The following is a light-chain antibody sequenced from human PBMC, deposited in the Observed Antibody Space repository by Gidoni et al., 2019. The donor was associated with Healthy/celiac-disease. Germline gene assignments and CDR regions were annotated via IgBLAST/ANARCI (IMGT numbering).Light chain of an antibody. CDR2: LGS. V-gene: IGKV2-28*01. CDR3: MQALQTPT. J-gene: IGKJ3*01. Sequence: DMVVTQSPLSLPVTPGEPASISCSSSQSLLHSNGYNYLDWYLQKPGQSPQLLIYLGSNRASGVPDRFSGSGSGTDFTLKISRVEAEDVGVYYCMQALQTPTFXPXTKVDIK. CDR1: QSLLHSNGYNY.